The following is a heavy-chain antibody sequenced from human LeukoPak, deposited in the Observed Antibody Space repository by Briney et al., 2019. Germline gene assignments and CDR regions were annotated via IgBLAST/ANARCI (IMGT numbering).Heavy chain of an antibody. D-gene: IGHD5-18*01. CDR3: ARVRGYSYGPWYGMDV. Sequence: SETLSLTCAVYGGSFSGYYWSWIRQPPGKGLEWIGEINHSGSTNYNPSLRSRVTISVDTSKNQFSLKLSSVTAADTAVYYCARVRGYSYGPWYGMDVWGQGTTVTVSS. CDR2: INHSGST. V-gene: IGHV4-34*01. J-gene: IGHJ6*02. CDR1: GGSFSGYY.